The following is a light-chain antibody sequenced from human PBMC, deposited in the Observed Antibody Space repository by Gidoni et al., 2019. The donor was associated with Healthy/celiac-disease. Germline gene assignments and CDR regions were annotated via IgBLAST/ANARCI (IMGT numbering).Light chain of an antibody. J-gene: IGKJ1*01. Sequence: ELGLTPSPGTLSLSPGERATLSCRASQSVSSSYLAWYQQKPGQAPRLLIYGASSRATGIPDRFSGSGSGTDFTLTISRLEPEDFAVYYCQQYGSSPWTFGQGTKVEIK. CDR2: GAS. V-gene: IGKV3-20*01. CDR3: QQYGSSPWT. CDR1: QSVSSSY.